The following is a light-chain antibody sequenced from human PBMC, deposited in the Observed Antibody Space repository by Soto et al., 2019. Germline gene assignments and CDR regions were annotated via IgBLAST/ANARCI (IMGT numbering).Light chain of an antibody. CDR2: TVT. Sequence: QSVLTQPRSVSGSHGQSVTISCTETSSDVGGYNYVSWYQQHPGKAPKLMIYTVTKRPSGVPDRFSGSKSDNTASLTISGLQADDEADYYCCSYAGSSSYVFGTGTKVTVL. J-gene: IGLJ1*01. V-gene: IGLV2-11*01. CDR3: CSYAGSSSYV. CDR1: SSDVGGYNY.